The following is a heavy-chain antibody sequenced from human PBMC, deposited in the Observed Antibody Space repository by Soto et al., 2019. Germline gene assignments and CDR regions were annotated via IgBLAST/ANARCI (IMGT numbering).Heavy chain of an antibody. V-gene: IGHV4-39*02. CDR1: GGSISTSSYY. CDR2: IYYSGST. Sequence: SETLSLTCTVSGGSISTSSYYWGWIRQPPGKGLEWIGSIYYSGSTYYNPSLKSRVTIYVDTSKNQFSLKLNSVTAADTAVYYCARDRVGNFDYWGQGTLVTVSS. CDR3: ARDRVGNFDY. D-gene: IGHD1-26*01. J-gene: IGHJ4*02.